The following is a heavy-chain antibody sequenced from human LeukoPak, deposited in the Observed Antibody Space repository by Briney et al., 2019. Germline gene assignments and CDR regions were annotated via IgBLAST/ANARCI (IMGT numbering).Heavy chain of an antibody. J-gene: IGHJ4*02. V-gene: IGHV1-69-2*01. CDR3: ATAKQWLVPVFDY. CDR1: GYTFTDYY. CDR2: VDPEDGET. Sequence: ASVKVSXKVSGYTFTDYYMHWVQQAPGKGLEWIGLVDPEDGETIYAEKFQGRVTITADTSTDTAYMELSSLRSEDTAVYYCATAKQWLVPVFDYWGQGTLVTVSS. D-gene: IGHD6-19*01.